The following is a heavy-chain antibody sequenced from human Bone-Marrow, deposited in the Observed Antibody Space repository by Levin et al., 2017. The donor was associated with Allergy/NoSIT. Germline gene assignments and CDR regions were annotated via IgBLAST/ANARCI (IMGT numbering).Heavy chain of an antibody. CDR2: IAGYNGHT. J-gene: IGHJ5*02. CDR1: GYNFEKTG. Sequence: GASVKVSCQASGYNFEKTGMTWFRQAPGQGLEWVGWIAGYNGHTSYAQKFQGRVTMTTDTSTYTAYMELRSLRIDDTAVYYCAREDFGYSSHWGGAAPWGQGTLISVS. CDR3: AREDFGYSSHWGGAAP. V-gene: IGHV1-18*01. D-gene: IGHD5-18*01.